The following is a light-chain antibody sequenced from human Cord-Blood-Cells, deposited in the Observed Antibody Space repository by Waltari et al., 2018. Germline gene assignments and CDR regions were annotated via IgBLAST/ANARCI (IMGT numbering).Light chain of an antibody. V-gene: IGKV1-8*01. Sequence: AIRMTQSPSSFSASTGDRVTITCRAGQGISSYLAWYQQKPGKAPKLLIYAASTLQSGVPSRFSGSGSGTDCTLTISCLQSEDFATYYCQQYYSYPLTFGGGTKVEIK. J-gene: IGKJ4*01. CDR2: AAS. CDR1: QGISSY. CDR3: QQYYSYPLT.